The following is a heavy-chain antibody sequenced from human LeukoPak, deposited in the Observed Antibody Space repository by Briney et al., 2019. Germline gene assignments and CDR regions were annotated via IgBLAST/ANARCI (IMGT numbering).Heavy chain of an antibody. D-gene: IGHD4-17*01. V-gene: IGHV4-59*01. CDR1: GGSISSYY. CDR2: IYYSGST. J-gene: IGHJ4*02. Sequence: SETLSLTCTVSGGSISSYYWSWIRQPPGKGLEWIGYIYYSGSTNYNPSLKSRVTLSVDTSKNQFSLKLSSVTAADTAVYYCARVTDDYGDYRFFDYWGQGTLVTVSS. CDR3: ARVTDDYGDYRFFDY.